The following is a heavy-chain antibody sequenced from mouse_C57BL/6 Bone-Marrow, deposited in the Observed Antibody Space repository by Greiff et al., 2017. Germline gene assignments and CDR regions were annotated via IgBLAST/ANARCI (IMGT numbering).Heavy chain of an antibody. D-gene: IGHD2-1*01. V-gene: IGHV14-4*01. CDR1: GFNIKDDY. CDR3: TIYFPTFDY. Sequence: QLQQSGAELVRPGASVKLSCTASGFNIKDDYMHWVKQRPEQGLEWIGWIDPENGDTEYASKFQGKATITADTSSNTAYLQLSSLTSEDTAVYYCTIYFPTFDYWGQGTTLTVSS. J-gene: IGHJ2*01. CDR2: IDPENGDT.